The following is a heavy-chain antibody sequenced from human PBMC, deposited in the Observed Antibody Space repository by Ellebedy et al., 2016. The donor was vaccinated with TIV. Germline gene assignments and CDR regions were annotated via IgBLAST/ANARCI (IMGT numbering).Heavy chain of an antibody. V-gene: IGHV3-9*01. CDR1: EFTFDDYA. Sequence: GGSLRLXXAASEFTFDDYAMHWVRQAPGKGLEWVSGITWSSGEKGYADSMKGRFTISRDNANNVSYLQMARLRPEDTALYYCAKDTYTSATEGGLDVWGQGTMVTV. D-gene: IGHD6-25*01. CDR2: ITWSSGEK. J-gene: IGHJ6*02. CDR3: AKDTYTSATEGGLDV.